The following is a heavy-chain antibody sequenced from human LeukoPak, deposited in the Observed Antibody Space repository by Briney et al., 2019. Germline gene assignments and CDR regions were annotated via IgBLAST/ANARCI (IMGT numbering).Heavy chain of an antibody. J-gene: IGHJ4*02. CDR3: AKDRYGGNSYFDY. CDR2: ISYDGSNK. Sequence: GGSLTLSCAASGFTFSSYGMHWVRQAPGKGLEWVAVISYDGSNKYYADSVKGRFTIPRDNSKNTLYLQMNSLRAEDTAVYYCAKDRYGGNSYFDYWGQGTLVTVSS. CDR1: GFTFSSYG. V-gene: IGHV3-30*18. D-gene: IGHD4-23*01.